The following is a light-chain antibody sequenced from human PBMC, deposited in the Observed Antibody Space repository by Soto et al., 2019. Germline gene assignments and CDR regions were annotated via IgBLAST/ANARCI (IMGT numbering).Light chain of an antibody. V-gene: IGKV3-20*01. Sequence: EIVLTQSPGTLSLSPGERATLSCRASQSVSSSYLAWYQQKPGQAPRLLIYGASSRATGIPDRFSCSGSGTDFTLTISRLEPEDFAVYYCQQYDSAPPKHIFGGGTKVEIK. CDR1: QSVSSSY. CDR3: QQYDSAPPKHI. J-gene: IGKJ4*01. CDR2: GAS.